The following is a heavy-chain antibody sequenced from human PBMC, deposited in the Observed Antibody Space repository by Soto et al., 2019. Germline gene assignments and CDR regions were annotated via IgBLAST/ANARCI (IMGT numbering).Heavy chain of an antibody. D-gene: IGHD3-16*02. Sequence: SETLSLTCTVSGGSVSSGSYYWSWIRQPPGKGLEWIGYIYYSGSTNYNPSLKSRVTISVDTSKNQFSLKLSSVTAADTAVYYCARTVSVMITFGGVIDLGLFDYWGQGTLVTVSS. J-gene: IGHJ4*02. CDR1: GGSVSSGSYY. V-gene: IGHV4-61*01. CDR2: IYYSGST. CDR3: ARTVSVMITFGGVIDLGLFDY.